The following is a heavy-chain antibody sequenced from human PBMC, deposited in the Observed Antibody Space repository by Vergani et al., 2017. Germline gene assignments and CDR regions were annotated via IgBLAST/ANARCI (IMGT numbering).Heavy chain of an antibody. CDR3: AKDRAVAGTHDY. V-gene: IGHV3-23*01. D-gene: IGHD6-19*01. CDR1: GFTFSSYA. Sequence: EVQLLESGGGLVQPGGSLRLSCAASGFTFSSYAMSWVRQAPGKGLEWVSAISGSGGSTYYANSVKGRFTISRDNSKNTLYLQMNSLRAEDTAVYYCAKDRAVAGTHDYWGQGTLVTVSS. CDR2: ISGSGGST. J-gene: IGHJ4*02.